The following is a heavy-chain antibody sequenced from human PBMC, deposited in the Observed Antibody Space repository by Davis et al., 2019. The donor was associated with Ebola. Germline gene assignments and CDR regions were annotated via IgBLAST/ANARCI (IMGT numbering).Heavy chain of an antibody. CDR1: GGTFSSYA. D-gene: IGHD6-19*01. CDR3: AKRYSSGWSYAEYFQH. Sequence: SVKVSCKASGGTFSSYAISWVRQAPGQGLEWMGRIIPILGIANYAQKFQGRVTITADKSTSTAYMELSSLRAEDTAVYYCAKRYSSGWSYAEYFQHWGQGTLVTVSS. J-gene: IGHJ1*01. V-gene: IGHV1-69*04. CDR2: IIPILGIA.